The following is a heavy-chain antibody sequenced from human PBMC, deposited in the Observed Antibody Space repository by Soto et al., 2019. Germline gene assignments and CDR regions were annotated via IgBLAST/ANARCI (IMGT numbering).Heavy chain of an antibody. CDR2: ISGSGGST. CDR1: GFTFSSYA. D-gene: IGHD2-2*01. J-gene: IGHJ6*02. V-gene: IGHV3-23*01. Sequence: EVQLLESGGGLVQPGGSLRLSCAASGFTFSSYAMSWFRQAPGKGLEWVSAISGSGGSTYYADSVKGRFTISRDNSKNTRYLQMNSLRAEDTAVYYCAKDPGSPAAISYYGMDVWGQGTTVTVSS. CDR3: AKDPGSPAAISYYGMDV.